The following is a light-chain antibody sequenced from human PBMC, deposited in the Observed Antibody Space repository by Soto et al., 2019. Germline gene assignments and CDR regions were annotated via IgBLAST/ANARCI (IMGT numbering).Light chain of an antibody. V-gene: IGKV3-20*01. CDR3: QQYHEWPLT. CDR1: QSVSDNY. Sequence: EIVLTQSPGTLSLSPGERATLSCRASQSVSDNYLAWYQQKPGQAPRLLIYGASNRATGIPDRFTGDGSGTDLTLTISSLESEDFAVYYCQQYHEWPLTFGGGTKGDIK. CDR2: GAS. J-gene: IGKJ4*01.